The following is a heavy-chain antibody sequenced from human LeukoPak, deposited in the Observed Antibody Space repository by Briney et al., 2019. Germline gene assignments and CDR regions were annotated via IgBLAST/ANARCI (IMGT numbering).Heavy chain of an antibody. CDR2: ISGSGGNT. V-gene: IGHV3-23*01. Sequence: GGSLRLSCAASGFTFRSFGMHWARQAPGKGLEWVSGISGSGGNTYYADSVKGRFTISRDNSNNTLYLQMNSLRAEDTAVYYCARHSRGRWYVFDYWGQGPLVTVSS. D-gene: IGHD6-13*01. CDR1: GFTFRSFG. CDR3: ARHSRGRWYVFDY. J-gene: IGHJ4*02.